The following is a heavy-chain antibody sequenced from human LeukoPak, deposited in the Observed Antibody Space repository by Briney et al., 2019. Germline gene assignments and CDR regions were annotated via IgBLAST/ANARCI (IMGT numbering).Heavy chain of an antibody. V-gene: IGHV1-8*01. Sequence: ASVKVSCKASGYTFTSYDINWVRQATGQGLEWMGWMNPNSGNTGYAQKSQGRVTMTRNTSISTAYMELSSLRSEDTAVYYCARDRLLAARLLHNWFDPWGQGTLVTVSS. CDR3: ARDRLLAARLLHNWFDP. CDR2: MNPNSGNT. CDR1: GYTFTSYD. J-gene: IGHJ5*02. D-gene: IGHD6-6*01.